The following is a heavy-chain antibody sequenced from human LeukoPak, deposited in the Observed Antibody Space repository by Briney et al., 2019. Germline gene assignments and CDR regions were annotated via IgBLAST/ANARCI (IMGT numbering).Heavy chain of an antibody. J-gene: IGHJ4*02. CDR2: ISWNSGSI. Sequence: PGRSLRLSCAAPGFTFDDYAMHWVRQAPGKGLEWVSGISWNSGSIGYADSVKGRFTISRDNAKNSLYLQMNSLRAEDTALYYCAKEGSYGYFDYWGQGTLVTVSS. CDR1: GFTFDDYA. CDR3: AKEGSYGYFDY. D-gene: IGHD5-18*01. V-gene: IGHV3-9*01.